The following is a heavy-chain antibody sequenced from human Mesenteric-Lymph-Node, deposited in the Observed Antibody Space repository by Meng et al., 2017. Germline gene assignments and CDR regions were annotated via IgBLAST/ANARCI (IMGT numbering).Heavy chain of an antibody. Sequence: GSLRLSCTVSGGSISSYYWSWIRQPPGKGLEWIGYIYYSGSTNYNPSLKSRVTISVDTSKNQFSLKLSSVTAADTAVYYCARGSLLYYYDSSGYQTPDAFDIWGQGTMVTVSS. CDR2: IYYSGST. D-gene: IGHD3-22*01. J-gene: IGHJ3*02. CDR3: ARGSLLYYYDSSGYQTPDAFDI. CDR1: GGSISSYY. V-gene: IGHV4-59*01.